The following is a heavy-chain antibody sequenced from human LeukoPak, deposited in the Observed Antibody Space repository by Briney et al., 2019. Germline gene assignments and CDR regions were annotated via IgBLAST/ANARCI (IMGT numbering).Heavy chain of an antibody. V-gene: IGHV3-23*01. J-gene: IGHJ4*02. D-gene: IGHD4/OR15-4a*01. Sequence: GGSLRLSCAASGFTLSTYALSWVRQTPGQGLEWVSTIAGSVGRTVYADSVKGRFTISRDNSKNILYLQMNSLRAEDTAVYYCGDYGSIKYPDFSGQGTLVTVSS. CDR3: GDYGSIKYPDF. CDR1: GFTLSTYA. CDR2: IAGSVGRT.